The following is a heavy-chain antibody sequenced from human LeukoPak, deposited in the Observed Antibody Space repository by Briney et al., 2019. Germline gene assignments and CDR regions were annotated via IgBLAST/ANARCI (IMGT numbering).Heavy chain of an antibody. D-gene: IGHD3-10*01. V-gene: IGHV3-74*01. Sequence: GGSLRLSCAASGFTFSSYWMHWVRQAPGEGLVWVSRINSDGNSPYYADSVKGRFTISRDNGKNTLYLQMNSLRVEDTAVYYCARARITMVRGVIDYWGQGILVTVSS. CDR3: ARARITMVRGVIDY. CDR1: GFTFSSYW. J-gene: IGHJ4*02. CDR2: INSDGNSP.